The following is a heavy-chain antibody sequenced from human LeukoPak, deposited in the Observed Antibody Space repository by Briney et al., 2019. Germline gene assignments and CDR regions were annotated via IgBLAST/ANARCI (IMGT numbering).Heavy chain of an antibody. CDR2: INHSGST. Sequence: PSETLSLTCAVYGGSFSGYYWSWIRQPPGKGLEWIGEINHSGSTNYNPSLKSRVTISVETSKNQFSLKLNFVDAADAAVYYCASFGYDSSPWGMDYWGQGTLVTVSS. J-gene: IGHJ4*02. CDR1: GGSFSGYY. D-gene: IGHD3-22*01. V-gene: IGHV4-34*01. CDR3: ASFGYDSSPWGMDY.